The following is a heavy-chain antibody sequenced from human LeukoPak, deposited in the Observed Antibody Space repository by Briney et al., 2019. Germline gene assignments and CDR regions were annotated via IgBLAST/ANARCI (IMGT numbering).Heavy chain of an antibody. CDR3: ARVGSSGWYVHPTLDY. CDR2: INPTNGDT. V-gene: IGHV1-2*02. J-gene: IGHJ4*02. CDR1: GYTFSEYY. D-gene: IGHD6-19*01. Sequence: ASVKVSCKASGYTFSEYYIHWVRQAPGQGLEWMAWINPTNGDTNYAQKFQDRVTMTRDTSISTAYMEFTRLISDDTAVYYCARVGSSGWYVHPTLDYWGQGTLVTVSS.